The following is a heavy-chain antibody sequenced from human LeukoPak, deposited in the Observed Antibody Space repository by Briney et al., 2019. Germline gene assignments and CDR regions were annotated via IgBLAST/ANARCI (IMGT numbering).Heavy chain of an antibody. V-gene: IGHV3-48*04. D-gene: IGHD6-25*01. Sequence: GVLRLSCAASGFTFSSYSMNWVRQAPGKELEWVSYISSSSSTIYYADSVKGRFTISRDNAKNSLYLQMNSLRAEDTAVYYCARDSSEGYYFDFWGQGTLVTVSS. CDR2: ISSSSSTI. CDR1: GFTFSSYS. CDR3: ARDSSEGYYFDF. J-gene: IGHJ4*02.